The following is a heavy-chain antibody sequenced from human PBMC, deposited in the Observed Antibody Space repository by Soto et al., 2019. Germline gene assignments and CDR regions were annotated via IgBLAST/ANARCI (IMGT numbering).Heavy chain of an antibody. CDR2: IGGGGDST. J-gene: IGHJ4*02. CDR1: EFTFSNYA. D-gene: IGHD3-22*01. Sequence: GGSLRLSCAGSEFTFSNYAMSWVRQAPGKGLEWISVIGGGGDSTYYADSVKGRFTISRDNSKNTLYLQMSSLRVEDTAVYYCAKAGPPYYYDSRTNYFDYWGQGTLVTVSS. CDR3: AKAGPPYYYDSRTNYFDY. V-gene: IGHV3-23*01.